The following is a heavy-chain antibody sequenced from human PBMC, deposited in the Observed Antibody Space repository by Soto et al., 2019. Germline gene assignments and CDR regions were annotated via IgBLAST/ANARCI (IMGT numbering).Heavy chain of an antibody. CDR3: ARLRYFDWALDY. Sequence: QLQLQESGPGLVKPSETLSLTCTVSGGSISSSSYYWGWIRQPPGKGLEWIGSIYYSGSTYYNPSLKSRVTISVDTSKNQFSLKLSSVTAADTAVYYCARLRYFDWALDYWGQGTLVTVSS. J-gene: IGHJ4*02. CDR2: IYYSGST. V-gene: IGHV4-39*01. CDR1: GGSISSSSYY. D-gene: IGHD3-9*01.